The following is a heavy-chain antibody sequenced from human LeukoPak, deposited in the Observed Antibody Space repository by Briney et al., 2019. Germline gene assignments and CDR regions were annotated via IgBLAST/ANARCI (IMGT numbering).Heavy chain of an antibody. CDR2: IYTSGST. J-gene: IGHJ6*03. CDR3: ARDSYDSSGITIHYYMDV. Sequence: PSETLSLTCTVSGGSISTYYWSWIRQPAGKGLEWIGRIYTSGSTNYNPSLKSRVTMSVDTSENQFSLRLSSVTAADTAVYYCARDSYDSSGITIHYYMDVWGKGITLTVSS. V-gene: IGHV4-4*07. D-gene: IGHD3-22*01. CDR1: GGSISTYY.